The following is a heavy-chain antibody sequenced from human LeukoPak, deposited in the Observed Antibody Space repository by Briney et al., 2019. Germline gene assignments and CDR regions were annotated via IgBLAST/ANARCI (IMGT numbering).Heavy chain of an antibody. CDR3: ARDSTDYSNGEYYFDY. Sequence: SETLSLTCTVSGGSISSGSYYWSWIRQPAGKGLEWIGRIYTSGSTNYNPSLKSRVTISVDTPKNQFSLKLSSVTAADTAVYYCARDSTDYSNGEYYFDYWGQGTLVTVSS. V-gene: IGHV4-61*02. CDR2: IYTSGST. CDR1: GGSISSGSYY. D-gene: IGHD4-11*01. J-gene: IGHJ4*02.